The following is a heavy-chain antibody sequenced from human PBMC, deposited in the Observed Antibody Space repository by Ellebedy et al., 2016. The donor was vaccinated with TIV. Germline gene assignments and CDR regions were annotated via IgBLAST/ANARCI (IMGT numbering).Heavy chain of an antibody. CDR2: IYYSGST. V-gene: IGHV4-39*01. CDR1: GGSISSSSYY. J-gene: IGHJ5*02. D-gene: IGHD5-18*01. Sequence: MPSETLSLTCTVSGGSISSSSYYWGWIRQPPGKGLDWIGSIYYSGSTYYNPSLKSRVTISVDTSKNQFSLKLSSVTAADTAVYYCARGPWGGYSYGSNPWGQGTLVTVSS. CDR3: ARGPWGGYSYGSNP.